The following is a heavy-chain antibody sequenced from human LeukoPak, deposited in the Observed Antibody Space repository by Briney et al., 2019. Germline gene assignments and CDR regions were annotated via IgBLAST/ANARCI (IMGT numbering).Heavy chain of an antibody. Sequence: ASVKVSRKASGYTFTRYYMHWVRQAPGQGLEWMGRINPVNGGTTYAQKFQGRVTMTRDSSISTAYMELNRLRSDDTAVYYCARVYDYGGESNYFDCWGQGSLVTVSS. CDR3: ARVYDYGGESNYFDC. D-gene: IGHD4/OR15-4a*01. J-gene: IGHJ4*02. CDR2: INPVNGGT. V-gene: IGHV1-2*06. CDR1: GYTFTRYY.